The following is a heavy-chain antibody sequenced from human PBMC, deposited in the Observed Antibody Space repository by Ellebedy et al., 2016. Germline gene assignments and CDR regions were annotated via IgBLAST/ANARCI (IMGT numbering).Heavy chain of an antibody. CDR2: ISGTTTYK. CDR3: TRDRGGYDTFDL. D-gene: IGHD5-12*01. J-gene: IGHJ3*01. Sequence: GESLKISCTASGFTFSSYGMNWVRQAPGKGLEWVSSISGTTTYKYYADSLKGRFTIARDNAKNSLHLQMNSLTAEDTAVYYCTRDRGGYDTFDLWGQGTMVTVSS. V-gene: IGHV3-21*01. CDR1: GFTFSSYG.